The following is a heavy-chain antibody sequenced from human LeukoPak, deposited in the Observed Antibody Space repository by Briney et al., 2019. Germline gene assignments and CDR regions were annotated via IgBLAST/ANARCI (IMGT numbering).Heavy chain of an antibody. D-gene: IGHD3-22*01. CDR2: INSDGTTT. CDR3: ARAKSRWRLLPPWGAFDI. CDR1: GFTFSRYW. V-gene: IGHV3-74*01. J-gene: IGHJ3*02. Sequence: GGSLRLSCAASGFTFSRYWMFWVRQAPGKGLVCVSRINSDGTTTNYADSVKGRFTISRENAKNSLYLQMNGLRAGDTAVYYCARAKSRWRLLPPWGAFDIWGQGTMVTVSS.